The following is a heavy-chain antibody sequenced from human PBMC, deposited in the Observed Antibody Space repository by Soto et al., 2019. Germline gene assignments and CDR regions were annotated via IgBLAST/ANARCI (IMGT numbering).Heavy chain of an antibody. D-gene: IGHD3-10*01. J-gene: IGHJ6*02. CDR3: ARARMVRGVIYYYGMDV. Sequence: QVQLQESGPGLVKSSQTLSLTCTVSGGSISSGGNYWSWIRQHPGKGLEWIGYFYHSGSTYYNPSLKSRVTISVDTSKNQFSLKLNSVTAADTAVYYCARARMVRGVIYYYGMDVWGQGTTVTVSS. CDR2: FYHSGST. CDR1: GGSISSGGNY. V-gene: IGHV4-31*03.